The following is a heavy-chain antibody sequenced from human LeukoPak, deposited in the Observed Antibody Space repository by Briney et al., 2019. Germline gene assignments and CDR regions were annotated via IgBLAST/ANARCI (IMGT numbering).Heavy chain of an antibody. Sequence: PGGSLRLSCAASGFTFSSYWMSWVRQAPGKGLEWVANIKQDGSEKYYVDSVKGRFTISRDNAKNSLYLQMNSLSAEDTAVYYCARDMWLTGFGAFDIWGQGTLVTVSS. CDR2: IKQDGSEK. CDR1: GFTFSSYW. CDR3: ARDMWLTGFGAFDI. D-gene: IGHD1-1*01. V-gene: IGHV3-7*01. J-gene: IGHJ3*02.